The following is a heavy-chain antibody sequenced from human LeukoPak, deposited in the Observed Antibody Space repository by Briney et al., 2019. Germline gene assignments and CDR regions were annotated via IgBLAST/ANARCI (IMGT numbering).Heavy chain of an antibody. Sequence: SETLSLTCAVYGGSFSGYYWSWIRQPPGKGLEWIGEINHSGSTNYNPSLKSRVTISVDTSKNQFSLKLSPVTAADTAVYYCARGDSSSPYPNKDAFDIWGQGTMVTVSS. CDR1: GGSFSGYY. J-gene: IGHJ3*02. CDR2: INHSGST. V-gene: IGHV4-34*01. D-gene: IGHD6-13*01. CDR3: ARGDSSSPYPNKDAFDI.